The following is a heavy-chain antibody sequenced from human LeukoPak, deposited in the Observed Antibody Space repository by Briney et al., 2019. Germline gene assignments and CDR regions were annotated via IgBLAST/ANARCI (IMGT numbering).Heavy chain of an antibody. CDR2: LSGSGGVT. Sequence: GGSLRLSCVVSGFYFSSYDMSWVRQAPGRGLEWVAGLSGSGGVTYYADSVKGRFIVSRDNSKNTLYLQINSLRAEDTAVYYCANGGRYSSGFDPWGQGTLVTVSS. CDR1: GFYFSSYD. V-gene: IGHV3-23*01. D-gene: IGHD5-12*01. CDR3: ANGGRYSSGFDP. J-gene: IGHJ5*02.